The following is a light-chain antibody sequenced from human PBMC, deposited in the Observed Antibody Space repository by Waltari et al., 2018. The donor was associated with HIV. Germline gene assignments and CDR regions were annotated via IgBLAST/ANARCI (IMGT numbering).Light chain of an antibody. CDR1: SSDVGGYNY. Sequence: SSTGTSSDVGGYNYVSWYQQHPGKAPKRLIYEGSKRPSGVSNLFSGSKSGNTASMPISGLQAEDEADYYCSSYTSSSTPFVAFGGGTKLTVL. CDR2: EGS. CDR3: SSYTSSSTPFVA. V-gene: IGLV2-14*01. J-gene: IGLJ2*01.